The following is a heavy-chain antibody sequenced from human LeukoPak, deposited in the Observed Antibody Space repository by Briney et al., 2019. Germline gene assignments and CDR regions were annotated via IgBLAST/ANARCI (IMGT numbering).Heavy chain of an antibody. CDR1: GFTFSSYA. CDR2: ISGSGGST. D-gene: IGHD6-13*01. J-gene: IGHJ4*02. CDR3: AKDRVIGGAGEIDY. V-gene: IGHV3-23*01. Sequence: PGGSLRLSCAASGFTFSSYAMSWVRPAPGKGLEWGSAISGSGGSTYYADSVKGRFTISRDNSKNTLYLQMNSLRAEDTAVYYCAKDRVIGGAGEIDYWGQGTLVTVSS.